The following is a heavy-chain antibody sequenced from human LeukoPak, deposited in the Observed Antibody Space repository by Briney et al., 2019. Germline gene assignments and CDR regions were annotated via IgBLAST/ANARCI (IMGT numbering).Heavy chain of an antibody. CDR3: AKGSLSYCSGRCYYFDY. D-gene: IGHD2-15*01. J-gene: IGHJ4*02. V-gene: IGHV3-23*01. CDR1: GFTFSSYA. Sequence: PGGSLRLSCAASGFTFSSYAMSWVRQAQGKGLEWVSGISGSDGGTYNAASVKGRFTISRDNSKNTLYLQMNSLRAEDAAVYYCAKGSLSYCSGRCYYFDYWGQGTLVTVSS. CDR2: ISGSDGGT.